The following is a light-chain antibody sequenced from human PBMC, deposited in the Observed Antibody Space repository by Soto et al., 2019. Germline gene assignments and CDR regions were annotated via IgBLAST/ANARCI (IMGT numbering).Light chain of an antibody. Sequence: EIVLTQSPATLSLSPGERATLYCRASQSVSVNSLAWYQQKGGQAPRLIIYAASTRATGVPDRFSGTGSGTDFVLTISRLETDDSAVYYCQQYGGSPFTFGPGTKVDIK. CDR3: QQYGGSPFT. V-gene: IGKV3-20*01. J-gene: IGKJ3*01. CDR1: QSVSVNS. CDR2: AAS.